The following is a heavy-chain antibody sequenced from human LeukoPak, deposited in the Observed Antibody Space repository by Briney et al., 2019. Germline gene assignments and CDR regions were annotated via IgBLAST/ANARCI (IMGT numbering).Heavy chain of an antibody. D-gene: IGHD3-22*01. CDR1: GFTFSSYA. Sequence: GGSLRLSCVASGFTFSSYAMHWVRQAPGKGLEWVAVISYDGSNKYYADSVKGRFTISRDNSKNTLYLQMNSLRAEDTAVYYCARAEDYYDSSGSIDFDYWGQGTLVTVSS. CDR3: ARAEDYYDSSGSIDFDY. V-gene: IGHV3-30-3*01. CDR2: ISYDGSNK. J-gene: IGHJ4*02.